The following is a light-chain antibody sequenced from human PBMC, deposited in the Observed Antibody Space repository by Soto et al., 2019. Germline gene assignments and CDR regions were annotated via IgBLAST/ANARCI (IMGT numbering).Light chain of an antibody. CDR3: QQYGSSAGVT. J-gene: IGKJ5*01. CDR2: GAS. CDR1: QCITNNY. Sequence: EIVLTQSPATLSLSPGERATLSCRASQCITNNYLAWYQQNPGQAPRLLIYGASSRATGIPDRFSGSGSGTDFTLTISRLEPEDFAVYYCQQYGSSAGVTFGQGTRLEIK. V-gene: IGKV3-20*01.